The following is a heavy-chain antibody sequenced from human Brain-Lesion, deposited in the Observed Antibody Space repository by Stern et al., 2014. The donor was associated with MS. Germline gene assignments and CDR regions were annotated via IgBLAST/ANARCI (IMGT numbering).Heavy chain of an antibody. CDR2: SDHSGST. CDR1: GGSISSSNW. J-gene: IGHJ4*02. D-gene: IGHD6-13*01. V-gene: IGHV4-4*02. Sequence: QLQLQESGPGLVKPSGTLSLTCAVSGGSISSSNWWSWVRQSPGKGLEWIGESDHSGSTIYNPSLKSRVTVSGEKPKTRFPLTLRSVPAADTAVYFCARFPASRPHVFDSWGQGTLVTVSS. CDR3: ARFPASRPHVFDS.